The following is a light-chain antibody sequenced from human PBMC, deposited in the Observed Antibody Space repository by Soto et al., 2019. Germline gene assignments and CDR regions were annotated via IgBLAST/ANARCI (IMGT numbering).Light chain of an antibody. CDR2: GAS. Sequence: EIVLTQSPGTLSLSPGERATLSCRASQTITPTFLAWYQQKPGQAPRLLIYGASSRATDIPDRFSGSGSGTDLNLTTSKLENEDFEVYYCQQFGVSPTFGGGTKVDI. CDR3: QQFGVSPT. J-gene: IGKJ4*01. V-gene: IGKV3-20*01. CDR1: QTITPTF.